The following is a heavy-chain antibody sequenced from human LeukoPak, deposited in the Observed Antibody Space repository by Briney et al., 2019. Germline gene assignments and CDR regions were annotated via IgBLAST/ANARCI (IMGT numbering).Heavy chain of an antibody. Sequence: ASVKVSCKASGGTFSSYAISWVRQAPGQGLEWMGRIIPILGIANYAQKFQGRVTITADKSTSTAYMELSSLRSEDTAVYYCAREMSYYDSSGYYFGFWGQGTLVTVSS. J-gene: IGHJ4*02. V-gene: IGHV1-69*04. D-gene: IGHD3-22*01. CDR1: GGTFSSYA. CDR3: AREMSYYDSSGYYFGF. CDR2: IIPILGIA.